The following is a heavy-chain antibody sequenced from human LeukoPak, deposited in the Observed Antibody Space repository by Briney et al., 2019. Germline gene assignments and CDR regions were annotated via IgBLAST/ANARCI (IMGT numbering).Heavy chain of an antibody. V-gene: IGHV1-18*01. J-gene: IGHJ4*02. CDR1: GYTFTSYG. CDR2: TSAYNGNT. CDR3: ARDRVYSGYDPPPADY. D-gene: IGHD5-12*01. Sequence: EASVKVSCKASGYTFTSYGISWVRQAPGQGLEWMGWTSAYNGNTNYAQKLQGRVTMTTDTSTSTAYMELRSLRSDDTAVYYCARDRVYSGYDPPPADYWGQGTLVTVSS.